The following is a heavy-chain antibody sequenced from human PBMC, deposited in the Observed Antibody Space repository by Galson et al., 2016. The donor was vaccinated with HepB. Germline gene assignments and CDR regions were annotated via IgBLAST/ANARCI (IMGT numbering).Heavy chain of an antibody. CDR2: IYHNGIT. V-gene: IGHV4-31*02. J-gene: IGHJ4*02. CDR3: AREGIYRHSLDY. D-gene: IGHD2-21*01. Sequence: IGYIYHNGITYYNPSLRGRIAVSVDTSKNQFSLNLTSVTAADTAVYYCAREGIYRHSLDYWGQGTLVTVSS.